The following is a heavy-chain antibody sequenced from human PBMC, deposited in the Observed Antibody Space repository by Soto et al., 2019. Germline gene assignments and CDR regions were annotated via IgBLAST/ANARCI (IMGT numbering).Heavy chain of an antibody. V-gene: IGHV4-59*01. Sequence: SETLSLTCTVSGGSISSYYWSWIRQPPGKGLEWIGYIYYSGSTNYNPSLKSRVTISVDTSKNQFSLKLSSVTAADTAVYCCAREGYDYGEFAGHFDYWGQGTLVTVSS. J-gene: IGHJ4*02. CDR1: GGSISSYY. CDR3: AREGYDYGEFAGHFDY. CDR2: IYYSGST. D-gene: IGHD4-17*01.